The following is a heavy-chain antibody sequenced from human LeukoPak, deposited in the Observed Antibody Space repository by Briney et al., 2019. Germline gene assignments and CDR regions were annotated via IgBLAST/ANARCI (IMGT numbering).Heavy chain of an antibody. CDR2: IIPIFGTA. Sequence: SVKVSXKASGGTFSSYAISWVRQAPGQGLEWMGRIIPIFGTANYAQKFQGRVTITTDESTSTAYMELSSLRSEDTAVYYCASSGRSMTTVTYDDYWGQGTLVTVSS. CDR1: GGTFSSYA. V-gene: IGHV1-69*05. J-gene: IGHJ4*02. CDR3: ASSGRSMTTVTYDDY. D-gene: IGHD4-17*01.